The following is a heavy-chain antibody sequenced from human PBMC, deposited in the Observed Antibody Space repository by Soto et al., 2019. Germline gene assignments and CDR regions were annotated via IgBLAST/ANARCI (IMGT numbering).Heavy chain of an antibody. CDR2: INTGNGNT. J-gene: IGHJ4*02. CDR1: GYTFTSYA. D-gene: IGHD6-13*01. Sequence: ASVKVSCKASGYTFTSYAIHWVRQAPGERLEWMGWINTGNGNTKYSQKSQGRVTITRDTSASTAYMELSSLRSEDTAVYYCARDWHSSSWLYWGQGTLVTVSS. V-gene: IGHV1-3*04. CDR3: ARDWHSSSWLY.